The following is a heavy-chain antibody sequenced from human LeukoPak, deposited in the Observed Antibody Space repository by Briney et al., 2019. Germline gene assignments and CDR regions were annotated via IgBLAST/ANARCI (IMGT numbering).Heavy chain of an antibody. J-gene: IGHJ4*02. D-gene: IGHD3-10*01. CDR1: GYTFTGYY. V-gene: IGHV1-2*04. Sequence: GASVKVSCKASGYTFTGYYMHWVRQAPGQGLEWMGWINPNSGGTNYAQKFQGWVTMTRDTSISTAYMELSRLRFDDTAVYYCARVNHYYGSGSSPPYFDYWGQGTLVTVSS. CDR2: INPNSGGT. CDR3: ARVNHYYGSGSSPPYFDY.